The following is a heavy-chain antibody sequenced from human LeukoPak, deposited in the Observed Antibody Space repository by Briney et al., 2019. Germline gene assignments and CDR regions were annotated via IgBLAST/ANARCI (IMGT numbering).Heavy chain of an antibody. CDR1: GGSISSYY. CDR3: ARDVDYYDSSGYYYSWFDP. J-gene: IGHJ5*02. Sequence: SETLSLTCTVPGGSISSYYWSWIRQPAGKGLEWIGRIYTSGSTNYNPSPKSRVTMSVDTSKNQFSLKLSSVTAADTAVHYCARDVDYYDSSGYYYSWFDPWGQGTLVTVSS. D-gene: IGHD3-22*01. V-gene: IGHV4-4*07. CDR2: IYTSGST.